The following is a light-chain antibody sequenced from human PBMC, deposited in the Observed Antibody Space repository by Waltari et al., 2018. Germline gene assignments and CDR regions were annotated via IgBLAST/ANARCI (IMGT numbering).Light chain of an antibody. V-gene: IGKV3-11*01. CDR1: QSVTNS. J-gene: IGKJ1*01. Sequence: EIVLTQSPDTLSLSPGARATLSCRASQSVTNSLAWYQQTPGQAPRLLIYSASNRATGVPARFSGSGSGTDFTLTISSLEPEDFAVYYCQQRSNWPRTFGQGTKVEIK. CDR3: QQRSNWPRT. CDR2: SAS.